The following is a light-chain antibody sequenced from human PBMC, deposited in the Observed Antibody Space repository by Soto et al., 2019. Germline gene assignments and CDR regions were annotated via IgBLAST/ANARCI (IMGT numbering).Light chain of an antibody. CDR1: SSDVRGYTY. J-gene: IGLJ1*01. CDR3: SSYTISSTYV. CDR2: DVS. Sequence: QSVLTQPASVSGSPGQSITISCTGTSSDVRGYTYVSWYQQHPGKAPKLMIFDVSNRPSGVSNRFSGSKSGNTASLTISGLQADDEADYYCSSYTISSTYVFGTGTKVTVL. V-gene: IGLV2-14*01.